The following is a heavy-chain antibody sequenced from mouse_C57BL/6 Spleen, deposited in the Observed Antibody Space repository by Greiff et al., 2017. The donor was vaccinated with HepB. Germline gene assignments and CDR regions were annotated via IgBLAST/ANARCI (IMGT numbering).Heavy chain of an antibody. Sequence: VQLQQPGAELVMPGASVKLSCKASGYTFTSYWMHWVKQRPGQGLEWIGEIDPSDSYTNYNQKFKGKSTLTVDKSSSTAYMQLSSLTSEDSAVYYCARRESDYDGGYFDYWGQGTTLTVSS. V-gene: IGHV1-69*01. CDR1: GYTFTSYW. J-gene: IGHJ2*01. D-gene: IGHD2-4*01. CDR2: IDPSDSYT. CDR3: ARRESDYDGGYFDY.